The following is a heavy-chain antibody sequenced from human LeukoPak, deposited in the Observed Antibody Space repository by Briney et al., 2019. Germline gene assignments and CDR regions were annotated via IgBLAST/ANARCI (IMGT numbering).Heavy chain of an antibody. J-gene: IGHJ4*02. V-gene: IGHV4-34*01. CDR3: ARADYGSGSQDPYYFGY. D-gene: IGHD3-10*01. CDR2: INHSGST. Sequence: SETLSLTCSVYGGSFSGYYWSWIRQPPGKGLEWIGEINHSGSTNYNPSLKSRVTISVDTSKNQFSLKLSSVTAADTAVYYCARADYGSGSQDPYYFGYWGQGTLVTVSS. CDR1: GGSFSGYY.